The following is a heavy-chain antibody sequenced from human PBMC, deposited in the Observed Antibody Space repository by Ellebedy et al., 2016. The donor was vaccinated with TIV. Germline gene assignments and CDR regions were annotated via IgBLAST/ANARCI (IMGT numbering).Heavy chain of an antibody. V-gene: IGHV3-7*01. Sequence: GGSLRLSCVASGFSFRSYWMSWVRQAPGKGLEWVANIYQDGSNQYYVDSVKGRFTISRDNANKSLFLQMNSLRGKDTAVYYCAREGYYDVLTGAEGNWFDPWGQGTLVTVSS. CDR2: IYQDGSNQ. CDR1: GFSFRSYW. CDR3: AREGYYDVLTGAEGNWFDP. D-gene: IGHD3-9*01. J-gene: IGHJ5*02.